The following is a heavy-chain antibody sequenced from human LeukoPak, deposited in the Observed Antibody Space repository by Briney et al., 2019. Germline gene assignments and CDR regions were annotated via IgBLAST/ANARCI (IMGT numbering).Heavy chain of an antibody. CDR3: ARGRIVVVPAAILLRIAVAYSFDY. J-gene: IGHJ4*02. CDR2: INHSGST. D-gene: IGHD2-2*02. Sequence: SETLSLTCAVYGGSFSGYYWSWIRQPPGKGLEWIGEINHSGSTNYNPSLKSRVTISVDTSKNQFSLKLSSVTAADTAVYYCARGRIVVVPAAILLRIAVAYSFDYWAREPWSPSPQ. CDR1: GGSFSGYY. V-gene: IGHV4-34*01.